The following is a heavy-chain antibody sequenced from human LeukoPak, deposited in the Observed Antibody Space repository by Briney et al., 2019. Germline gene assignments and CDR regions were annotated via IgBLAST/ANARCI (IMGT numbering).Heavy chain of an antibody. V-gene: IGHV4-39*01. CDR2: IYYSGST. CDR1: GGSISSSSYY. Sequence: SETLSLTGTVSGGSISSSSYYWGWIRQPPGKGLEWIGSIYYSGSTYYNPSLKSRVTISVDTSKNQFSLKLSSVTAADTAVYYCARHYYGSGSYYNAFDYWGQGTLVTVSS. J-gene: IGHJ4*02. CDR3: ARHYYGSGSYYNAFDY. D-gene: IGHD3-10*01.